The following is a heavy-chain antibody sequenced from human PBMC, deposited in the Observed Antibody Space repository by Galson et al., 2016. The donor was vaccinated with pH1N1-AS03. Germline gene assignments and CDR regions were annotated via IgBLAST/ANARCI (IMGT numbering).Heavy chain of an antibody. Sequence: ETLSLTCTVSGCPIRGVYWNWIRQPPGKRREWIGPISYTGDTHYNPSLKSRVTISIDTTRNQFFLQLTTVTAADTAVYYCAWAYDLGGIFYWSFDFWGRGTLVTVSS. J-gene: IGHJ2*01. CDR1: GCPIRGVY. V-gene: IGHV4-59*01. CDR3: AWAYDLGGIFYWSFDF. D-gene: IGHD2-15*01. CDR2: ISYTGDT.